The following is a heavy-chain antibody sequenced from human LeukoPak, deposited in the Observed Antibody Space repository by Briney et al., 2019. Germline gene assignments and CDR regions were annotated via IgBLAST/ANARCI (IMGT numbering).Heavy chain of an antibody. V-gene: IGHV1-8*01. CDR2: MNPNSGNT. J-gene: IGHJ6*03. CDR1: GYTFTSYD. D-gene: IGHD6-6*01. CDR3: ARGVGSSSPYYYYYMDV. Sequence: ASVKVSCKASGYTFTSYDINWVRQATGQGLEWMGWMNPNSGNTGYAQKFQGRVTITRNTSISTAYMELSSLRSEDTAVYYCARGVGSSSPYYYYYMDVWGKGTTVTVS.